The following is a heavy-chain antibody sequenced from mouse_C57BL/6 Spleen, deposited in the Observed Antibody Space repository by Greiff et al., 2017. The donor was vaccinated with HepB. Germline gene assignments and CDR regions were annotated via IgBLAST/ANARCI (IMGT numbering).Heavy chain of an antibody. Sequence: EVKLVESGGGLVKPGGSLKLSCAASGFTFSDYGMHWVRQAPEKGLEWVAYISSGSSTIYYADTVKGRFTIARDNAKNTLCLQMTSLRSEDTAMYYCARPPYGWYFDVWGTGTTVTVSS. J-gene: IGHJ1*03. D-gene: IGHD1-1*01. CDR3: ARPPYGWYFDV. CDR1: GFTFSDYG. V-gene: IGHV5-17*01. CDR2: ISSGSSTI.